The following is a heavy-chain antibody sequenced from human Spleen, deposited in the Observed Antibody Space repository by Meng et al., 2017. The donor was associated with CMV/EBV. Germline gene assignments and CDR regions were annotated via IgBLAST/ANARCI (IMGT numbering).Heavy chain of an antibody. CDR2: IRYDGSNR. Sequence: GGSLRLSCAASGFTFSSYGMHWVRQAPGKGLEWVAFIRYDGSNRDYADSVKGRFTISRDNSKNTLYLQMNRLRAEDTAVYYCVCQLELRISYYGMDVWGQGTTVTVSS. D-gene: IGHD1-7*01. CDR1: GFTFSSYG. CDR3: VCQLELRISYYGMDV. J-gene: IGHJ6*02. V-gene: IGHV3-30*02.